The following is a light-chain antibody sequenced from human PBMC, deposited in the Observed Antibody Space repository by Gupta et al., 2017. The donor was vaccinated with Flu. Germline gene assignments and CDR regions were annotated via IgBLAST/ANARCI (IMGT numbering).Light chain of an antibody. CDR1: SSDVGAFNY. Sequence: QSALTQPASVSGSPGQSITISCPGTSSDVGAFNYVSWYQQHPGKAPKFIIYEVSNRPSGVSDRFSGSKSGNTASLTISGLQTEDETDYYCFSYTTRTTPYVFGTGTKVTVL. CDR2: EVS. V-gene: IGLV2-14*01. J-gene: IGLJ1*01. CDR3: FSYTTRTTPYV.